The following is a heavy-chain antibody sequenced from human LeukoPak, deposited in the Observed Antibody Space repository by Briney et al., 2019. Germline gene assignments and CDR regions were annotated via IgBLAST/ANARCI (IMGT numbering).Heavy chain of an antibody. Sequence: ASVKVSCKASGYTFINYGISWVRQAPGLGLEWMGWTSYNGSTNYAQKFQDRVTMTTDTSTTTAYMELRSLESDDTAVYYCARHSGSGWQALGYWGQGTLVTVSS. D-gene: IGHD6-19*01. CDR2: TSYNGST. V-gene: IGHV1-18*04. CDR3: ARHSGSGWQALGY. J-gene: IGHJ4*02. CDR1: GYTFINYG.